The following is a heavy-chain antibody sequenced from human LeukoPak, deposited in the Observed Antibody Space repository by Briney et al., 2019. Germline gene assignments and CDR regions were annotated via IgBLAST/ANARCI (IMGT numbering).Heavy chain of an antibody. CDR1: GFTFSNYW. CDR3: AKDFSVGVTMIRGPFDP. CDR2: IKQDGSEK. Sequence: GGSLRLSCAASGFTFSNYWMTWVRQAPGKGLEWVASIKQDGSEKYYVDSVKGRFTISRDNSKNTLYLQINSLRAEDTAVYYCAKDFSVGVTMIRGPFDPWGQGTLVTVSS. D-gene: IGHD3-10*01. J-gene: IGHJ5*02. V-gene: IGHV3-7*03.